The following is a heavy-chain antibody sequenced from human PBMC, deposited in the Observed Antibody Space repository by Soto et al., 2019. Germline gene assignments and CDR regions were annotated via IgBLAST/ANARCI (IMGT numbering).Heavy chain of an antibody. Sequence: QIPLKESGPTLVKPTQTLTLTCTFSGFSLSTTGMGVGWVRQPPGKALEWLALIYWDDDKHYSPSLESRLTITKDTSKNQVVRTMTDMGPVNIGTYYCARLLIRGLYYFDARGQGTLVTVSS. J-gene: IGHJ4*02. D-gene: IGHD3-10*01. CDR1: GFSLSTTGMG. CDR2: IYWDDDK. V-gene: IGHV2-5*02. CDR3: ARLLIRGLYYFDA.